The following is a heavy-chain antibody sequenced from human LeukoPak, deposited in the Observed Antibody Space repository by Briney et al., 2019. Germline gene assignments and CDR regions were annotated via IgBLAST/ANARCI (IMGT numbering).Heavy chain of an antibody. Sequence: GASVKVSCKASGYTFTGYYMHWVRQAPGQGLEWMGWINPNSGGTNYAQKFQGRVTMTRDTSISTAYMELSRLRSDDTAVYYCARTGDGYKQFWAEYFQHWGQGTLVTVSS. J-gene: IGHJ1*01. CDR1: GYTFTGYY. CDR2: INPNSGGT. V-gene: IGHV1-2*02. CDR3: ARTGDGYKQFWAEYFQH. D-gene: IGHD5-24*01.